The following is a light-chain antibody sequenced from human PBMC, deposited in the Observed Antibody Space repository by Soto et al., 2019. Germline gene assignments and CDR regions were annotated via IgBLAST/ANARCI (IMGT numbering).Light chain of an antibody. CDR1: SSDVGRYNS. J-gene: IGLJ1*01. V-gene: IGLV2-14*01. Sequence: QSALTQPASVSGSPGQSITISCTGTSSDVGRYNSVSWYQQHPGKAPKLMIYEVTNRPSGVSNRFSGSKSGNTAYLTISGLQAEDEADYYCNSYTSSVAYVSGPGTKLTVL. CDR3: NSYTSSVAYV. CDR2: EVT.